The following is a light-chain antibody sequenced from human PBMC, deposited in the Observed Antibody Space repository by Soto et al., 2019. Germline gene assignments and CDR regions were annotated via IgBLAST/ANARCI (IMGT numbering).Light chain of an antibody. CDR2: EVS. J-gene: IGLJ2*01. Sequence: QSALTQPPSASGSPGQSVTISCTGTSSDVGDYDYVSWYQQHPGKAPKLMIYEVSKRPSGVPDRFSGSKSGNTASLTVSGLQTEDEADYYCSSYGGFNKVLFGGGTKVTVL. CDR3: SSYGGFNKVL. CDR1: SSDVGDYDY. V-gene: IGLV2-8*01.